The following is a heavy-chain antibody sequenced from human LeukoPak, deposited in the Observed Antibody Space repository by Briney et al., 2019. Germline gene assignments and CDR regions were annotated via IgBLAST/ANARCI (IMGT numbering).Heavy chain of an antibody. CDR3: ARLVAMATITRFDWFDF. CDR2: IYTSGST. Sequence: SSETLSLTWTVSGGSISSGRYYWSWIRQPAGKGLEWIGRIYTSGSTNYNPSLKSRVTISVDTSKNQFSLRLSSVTAADTAVYYCARLVAMATITRFDWFDFWGQGTLVTVSS. V-gene: IGHV4-61*02. D-gene: IGHD5-24*01. J-gene: IGHJ4*02. CDR1: GGSISSGRYY.